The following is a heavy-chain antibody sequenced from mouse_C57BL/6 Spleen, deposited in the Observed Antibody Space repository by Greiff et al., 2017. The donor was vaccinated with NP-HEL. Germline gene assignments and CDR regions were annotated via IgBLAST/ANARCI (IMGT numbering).Heavy chain of an antibody. D-gene: IGHD3-2*02. J-gene: IGHJ4*01. CDR1: GFSLTSYG. Sequence: QVQLKESGPGLVAPSQSLSITCTVSGFSLTSYGVHWVRQPPGKGLEWLVVIWSDGSTTYNSALKSRLSISKDNSKSQVFLKMNSLQTDDTAMYYCARGQLRLRGYAMDYWGQGTSVTVSS. V-gene: IGHV2-6*03. CDR3: ARGQLRLRGYAMDY. CDR2: IWSDGST.